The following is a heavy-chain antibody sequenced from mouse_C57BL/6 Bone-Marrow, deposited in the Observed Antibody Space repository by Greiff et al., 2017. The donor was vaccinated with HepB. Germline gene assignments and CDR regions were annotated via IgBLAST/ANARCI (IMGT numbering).Heavy chain of an antibody. CDR3: ARSYYYGSSPFDY. CDR1: GYTFTDYY. V-gene: IGHV1-19*01. J-gene: IGHJ2*01. D-gene: IGHD1-1*01. Sequence: VQLQQSGPVLVKPGASVKMSCKASGYTFTDYYMNWVKQSHGKSLEWIGVINPYNGGTSYNQKFKGKATMTVDKASSTDYMELNSLTSEDSAVYYCARSYYYGSSPFDYWGQGTTLTVSS. CDR2: INPYNGGT.